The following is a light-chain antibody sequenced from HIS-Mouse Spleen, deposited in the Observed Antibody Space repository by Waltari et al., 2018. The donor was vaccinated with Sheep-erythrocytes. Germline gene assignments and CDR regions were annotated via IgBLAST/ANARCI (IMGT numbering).Light chain of an antibody. CDR3: CSYAGSYTFWV. Sequence: QSALTQPRSVSGSPAQSVTISCTGTSSDVGGYNYVPWYQQHPGKAPKLMIYDVSKRPSGVPDRFSGSKSGNTASLTISGLQAEDEADYYCCSYAGSYTFWVFGGGTKLTVL. CDR1: SSDVGGYNY. J-gene: IGLJ3*02. CDR2: DVS. V-gene: IGLV2-11*01.